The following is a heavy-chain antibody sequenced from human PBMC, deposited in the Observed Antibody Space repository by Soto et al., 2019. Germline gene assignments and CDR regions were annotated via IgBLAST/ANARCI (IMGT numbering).Heavy chain of an antibody. Sequence: GGSLRLSCAASGFTFSNYAMSWVRQAPGKGLEWVSAISGSGGSTYYADSVKGRFTISRDNSKNTLYLQMNSLRAEDTAVYYCAKDKETGYSVYYYYGMDVWGQGTTVTVS. CDR3: AKDKETGYSVYYYYGMDV. CDR1: GFTFSNYA. D-gene: IGHD3-9*01. V-gene: IGHV3-23*01. J-gene: IGHJ6*02. CDR2: ISGSGGST.